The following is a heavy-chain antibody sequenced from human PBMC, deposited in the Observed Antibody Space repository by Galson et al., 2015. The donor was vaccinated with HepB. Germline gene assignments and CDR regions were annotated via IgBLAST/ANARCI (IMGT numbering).Heavy chain of an antibody. V-gene: IGHV3-23*01. Sequence: SLRLSCAASEFTFNNYAMTWVRQAPGKGLEWVSGISASGGNTYYADSVKGRFTISRDNSKNTLYLQMNSLRAEDTAVYYCAKFALGLSSYFDYWGQGTLVTVSS. CDR2: ISASGGNT. CDR1: EFTFNNYA. D-gene: IGHD3-16*01. CDR3: AKFALGLSSYFDY. J-gene: IGHJ4*02.